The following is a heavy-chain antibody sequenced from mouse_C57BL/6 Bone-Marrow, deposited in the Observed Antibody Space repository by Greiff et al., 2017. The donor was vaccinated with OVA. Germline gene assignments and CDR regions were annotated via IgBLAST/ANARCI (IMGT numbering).Heavy chain of an antibody. Sequence: QVQLQQPGAELVMPGASVKLSCKASGYTFTSYWMHWVKQRPGQGLEWIGEIDPSDSYTNYNQTFKGKSTLTVDKYSSTAYMQLSSLTSEDTAVYYCAREGIYYYGSSPWDYWGQGTSVTVSS. D-gene: IGHD1-1*01. CDR1: GYTFTSYW. V-gene: IGHV1-69*01. J-gene: IGHJ4*01. CDR3: AREGIYYYGSSPWDY. CDR2: IDPSDSYT.